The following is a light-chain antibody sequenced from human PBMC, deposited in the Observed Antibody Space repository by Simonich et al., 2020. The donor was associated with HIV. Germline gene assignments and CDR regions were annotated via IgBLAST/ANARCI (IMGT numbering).Light chain of an antibody. J-gene: IGLJ2*01. CDR3: AAWDDSLNGPV. Sequence: QSALTQPASVSGPPGQRVTISCSGSSSNIGSNPVNWDHPFPGTAPKPPIDRINQRPSGVPDRFSGSKSGTSASLAISGLQSEDEADYYCAAWDDSLNGPVFGGGTKLTVL. CDR1: SSNIGSNP. CDR2: RIN. V-gene: IGLV1-44*01.